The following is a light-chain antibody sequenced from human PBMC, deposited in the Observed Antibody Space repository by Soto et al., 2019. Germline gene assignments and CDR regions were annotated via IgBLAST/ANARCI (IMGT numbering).Light chain of an antibody. J-gene: IGLJ3*02. CDR3: GTWHSSLSTWV. CDR1: SSNIGNNY. Sequence: QSVLTQPPSVSAAPGQKVTISCSGTSSNIGNNYVSWYQQFPGAAPKLLIYENNKGPSGIPDRFSGSKSGTSATLGITGLQTGDEADYYCGTWHSSLSTWVFGGGTKLTVL. V-gene: IGLV1-51*02. CDR2: ENN.